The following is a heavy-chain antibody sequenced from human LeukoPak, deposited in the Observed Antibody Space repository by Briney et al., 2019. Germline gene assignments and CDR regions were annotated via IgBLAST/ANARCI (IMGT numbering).Heavy chain of an antibody. CDR3: ARGRGRYSGYDSRGTLNY. CDR1: GGSFSGYY. V-gene: IGHV4-34*01. CDR2: INHSGST. Sequence: SETLSLTCAVYGGSFSGYYWSWIRQPTGKGLEWIGEINHSGSTNYNPSLKSRVTISVDTSKNQFSLKLSSVPAADTAVYYCARGRGRYSGYDSRGTLNYWGQGTLVTVSS. D-gene: IGHD5-12*01. J-gene: IGHJ4*02.